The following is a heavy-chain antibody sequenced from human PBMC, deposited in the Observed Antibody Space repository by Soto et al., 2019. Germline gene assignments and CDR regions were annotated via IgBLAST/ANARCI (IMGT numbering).Heavy chain of an antibody. V-gene: IGHV1-18*04. CDR3: ARDADDFLSSIGMDV. Sequence: GASVKVSCKASGYTFTSYGISWVRQAPGQGLEWMGWISAYNGNTNYAQKLRGRVTMTTDTSTSTAYMELRSLRSDDTAVYYCARDADDFLSSIGMDVWGQGTTVTVSS. D-gene: IGHD3-3*01. J-gene: IGHJ6*02. CDR1: GYTFTSYG. CDR2: ISAYNGNT.